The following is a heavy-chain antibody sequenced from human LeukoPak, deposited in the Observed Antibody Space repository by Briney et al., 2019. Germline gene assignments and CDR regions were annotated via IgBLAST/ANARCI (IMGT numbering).Heavy chain of an antibody. D-gene: IGHD1-1*01. CDR1: GYTFTSYD. CDR3: ATAPAYWNDMGLDY. CDR2: MNPNSGNT. J-gene: IGHJ4*02. Sequence: ASVKVSCKASGYTFTSYDINWVRQATGQGLEWMGWMNPNSGNTGYAQKFQGRVTMTRNTSISTAYMELSSLRSEDTAVYYCATAPAYWNDMGLDYWGQGTLVTVSS. V-gene: IGHV1-8*01.